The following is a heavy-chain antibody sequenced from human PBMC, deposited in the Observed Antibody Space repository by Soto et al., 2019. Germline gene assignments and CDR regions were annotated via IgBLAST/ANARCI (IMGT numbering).Heavy chain of an antibody. Sequence: ERCRRRSCALAGFTFSKYGMQWVRQAPGKGLEWVALIWNDGIRKVYVDSVKGRFTISRDNSKNTLDLQMNNLRDEDTAVYYCARDDDNDANALDYWGPGTLVTVSS. CDR3: ARDDDNDANALDY. J-gene: IGHJ4*02. CDR2: IWNDGIRK. CDR1: GFTFSKYG. V-gene: IGHV3-33*01.